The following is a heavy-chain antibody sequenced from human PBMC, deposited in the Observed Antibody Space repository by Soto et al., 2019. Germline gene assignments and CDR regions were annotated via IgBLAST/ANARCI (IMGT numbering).Heavy chain of an antibody. CDR1: GFTFSSYW. Sequence: GGSLRLSCAASGFTFSSYWMSWVRQAPGKGLEWVANIKQDGSEKYYVDSVKGRFTISRDNAKNSLYLQMNSLRAEDTAVYYCASSIAAAGTGYYYGMDVWGQGTTVTVSS. V-gene: IGHV3-7*05. CDR2: IKQDGSEK. CDR3: ASSIAAAGTGYYYGMDV. D-gene: IGHD6-13*01. J-gene: IGHJ6*02.